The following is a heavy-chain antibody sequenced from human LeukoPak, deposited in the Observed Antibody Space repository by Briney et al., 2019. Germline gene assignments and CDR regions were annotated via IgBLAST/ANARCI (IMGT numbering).Heavy chain of an antibody. V-gene: IGHV3-7*01. D-gene: IGHD5-18*01. CDR1: GFTFSSYF. Sequence: GGSLRLSRAAYGFTFSSYFMSWVRQAPGKGLEWVANIKKDGSEKYYVDSVKGRFTISRDNAKKSLYLQMNSLRAEDTAVYYCARHLSGVTGYTYGRGIDYWGQGTLVTVSS. J-gene: IGHJ4*02. CDR3: ARHLSGVTGYTYGRGIDY. CDR2: IKKDGSEK.